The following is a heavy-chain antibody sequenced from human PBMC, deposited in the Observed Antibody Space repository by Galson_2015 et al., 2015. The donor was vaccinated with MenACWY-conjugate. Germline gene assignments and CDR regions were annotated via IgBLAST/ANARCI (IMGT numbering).Heavy chain of an antibody. CDR2: IHPSGHAI. D-gene: IGHD6-13*01. Sequence: SLRLSCAASGFTFSSWSMNWVRQPPGKGLEWISYIHPSGHAIYYADSVRGRFTISRDNAKNTLYLQMNSLRAEDTAVYYCARGGQGLAAAEDNWFDPWGQGTLVTVSS. J-gene: IGHJ5*02. CDR1: GFTFSSWS. CDR3: ARGGQGLAAAEDNWFDP. V-gene: IGHV3-48*04.